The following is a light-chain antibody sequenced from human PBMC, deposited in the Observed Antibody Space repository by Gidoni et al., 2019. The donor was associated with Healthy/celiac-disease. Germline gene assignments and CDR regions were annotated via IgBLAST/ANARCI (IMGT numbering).Light chain of an antibody. CDR2: DAS. CDR1: QDISNY. CDR3: QQYDNLPPYFT. J-gene: IGKJ3*01. Sequence: DIQMTQSPSSLSASVGDRVTITCQASQDISNYLNWYQQKPGKAPKLLIYDASNLETGVPSRFSGSGSGTDFTFTISILQPEDIATYYCQQYDNLPPYFTFGPGTKVDIK. V-gene: IGKV1-33*01.